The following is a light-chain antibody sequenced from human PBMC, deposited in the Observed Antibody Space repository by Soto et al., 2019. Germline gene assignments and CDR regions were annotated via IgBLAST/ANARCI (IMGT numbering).Light chain of an antibody. CDR3: QQYYTTPTWT. V-gene: IGKV3-11*01. CDR1: QSVNTF. J-gene: IGKJ1*01. Sequence: EIVLTQSPATLSLSPGERATLSCRASQSVNTFLAWYQQKPGQAPRLLIYDASNRATGIPARFSGSGSGTDFTLTIDSRQAEDVAVYYCQQYYTTPTWTFGQGTKVEV. CDR2: DAS.